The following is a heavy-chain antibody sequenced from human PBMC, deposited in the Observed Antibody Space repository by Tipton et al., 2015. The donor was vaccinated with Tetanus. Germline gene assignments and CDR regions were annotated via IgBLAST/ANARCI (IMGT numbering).Heavy chain of an antibody. V-gene: IGHV4-39*01. J-gene: IGHJ4*02. CDR2: IFYSGSI. D-gene: IGHD3-16*02. CDR1: RGSISSDIYN. CDR3: AQGKSNQGMLS. Sequence: TLSLTCTVSRGSISSDIYNWAWIRQPPGKGPQWIGNIFYSGSINYNPSLKSRLTISADTAKNQFFLKLNSVTASDTAVYYCAQGKSNQGMLSWGQGTLVTVSS.